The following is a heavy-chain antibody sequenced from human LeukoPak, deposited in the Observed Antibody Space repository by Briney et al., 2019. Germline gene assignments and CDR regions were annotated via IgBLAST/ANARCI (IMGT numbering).Heavy chain of an antibody. J-gene: IGHJ6*02. D-gene: IGHD5-24*01. CDR3: GRYGLSGNGYTSYFYYGMDL. V-gene: IGHV5-51*01. CDR1: GYSFSKYW. Sequence: GESLKISCTASGYSFSKYWIGWVRQTPGKGLEWMGFIYSDESLIRYSPSFEGQVTISADNSINTAYLQWNSLKASDTAMYYCGRYGLSGNGYTSYFYYGMDLWGQGTAVTASS. CDR2: IYSDESLI.